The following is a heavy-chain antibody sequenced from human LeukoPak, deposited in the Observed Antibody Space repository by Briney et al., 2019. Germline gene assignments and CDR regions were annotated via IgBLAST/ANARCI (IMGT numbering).Heavy chain of an antibody. Sequence: SETLSLTCTVSGGSINDATWNWIRQPPGQGLEWIGYIYHIGGTNYNPSLKSLVSISLDTSKNQFSLKLSSVTAADTAVYYCARVGTYYRSLDSWGQGTLVTVSS. V-gene: IGHV4-59*01. J-gene: IGHJ4*02. CDR3: ARVGTYYRSLDS. CDR2: IYHIGGT. D-gene: IGHD3-10*01. CDR1: GGSINDAT.